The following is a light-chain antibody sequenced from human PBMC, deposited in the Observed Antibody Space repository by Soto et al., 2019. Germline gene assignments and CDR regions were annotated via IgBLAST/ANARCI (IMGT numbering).Light chain of an antibody. V-gene: IGKV3-20*01. Sequence: EIVLTQSPGTLSLSPGERATLSCRASQSVTYSFLAWYQQKPGQAPRLLIYGASSRATGIPNRFSGSGSGTDFTLTLSRMEPEDFAGYYCHQYGTCTWTFGKGSKVEL. CDR3: HQYGTCTWT. CDR1: QSVTYSF. J-gene: IGKJ1*01. CDR2: GAS.